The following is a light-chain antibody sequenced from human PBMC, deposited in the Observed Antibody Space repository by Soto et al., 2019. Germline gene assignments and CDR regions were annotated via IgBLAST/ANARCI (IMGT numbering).Light chain of an antibody. CDR1: SSNIGAGYD. J-gene: IGLJ1*01. V-gene: IGLV1-40*01. Sequence: QSVLTQPPSVCGAPGQRVPISCTGSSSNIGAGYDVHWYQQLPGTAPKLLIYGNSNRPSGVPDRFSGSKSGTSASLAITGLQAEDEADYYCQSYDSSLSGYVFGTGTKVTV. CDR3: QSYDSSLSGYV. CDR2: GNS.